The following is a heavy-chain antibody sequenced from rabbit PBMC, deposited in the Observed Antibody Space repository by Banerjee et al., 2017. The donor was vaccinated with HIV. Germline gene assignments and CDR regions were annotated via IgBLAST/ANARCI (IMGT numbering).Heavy chain of an antibody. V-gene: IGHV1S45*01. CDR2: IYAGSSGRT. CDR1: GFSFSSSYW. J-gene: IGHJ4*01. D-gene: IGHD7-1*01. Sequence: QEQLKESGGGLVKPEGSLTLTCKASGFSFSSSYWICWVRQAPGKGLEWIGCIYAGSSGRTYYASWAKGRFTISKTSSTTVTLQMTSLTASDTASYVRARDRPGYAGYSGDGLNLWGPGTLVTVS. CDR3: ARDRPGYAGYSGDGLNL.